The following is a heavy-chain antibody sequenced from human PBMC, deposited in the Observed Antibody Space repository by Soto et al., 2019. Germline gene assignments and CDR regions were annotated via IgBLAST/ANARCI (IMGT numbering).Heavy chain of an antibody. V-gene: IGHV3-23*01. CDR2: IIGSGGST. CDR3: AKCLVTIFGGIYYFDY. D-gene: IGHD3-3*02. J-gene: IGHJ4*02. Sequence: EVQLLESGGGLVQPGGSLRLSCAASGFTFSSYAMSWVRQPPGKGLGGASAIIGSGGSTYYADSVKGRFTTSRDNSKNTLYLQMNSLRAEDTAVYYCAKCLVTIFGGIYYFDYWGQGTLVTVSS. CDR1: GFTFSSYA.